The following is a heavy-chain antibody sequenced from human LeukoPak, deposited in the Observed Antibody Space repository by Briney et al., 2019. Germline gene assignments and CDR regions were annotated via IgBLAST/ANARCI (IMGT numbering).Heavy chain of an antibody. V-gene: IGHV3-23*01. D-gene: IGHD2-2*01. CDR2: ISGSGGST. J-gene: IGHJ6*02. Sequence: GGSLRLSCAASGFTFSSYAMSWVRQAPGKGLEWVSAISGSGGSTYYADSVKGRFTIPRDNSKNTLYLQMNSLRAEDTAVYYCAKDYCSSTSCYYYYYGMDVWGQGTTVTVSS. CDR3: AKDYCSSTSCYYYYYGMDV. CDR1: GFTFSSYA.